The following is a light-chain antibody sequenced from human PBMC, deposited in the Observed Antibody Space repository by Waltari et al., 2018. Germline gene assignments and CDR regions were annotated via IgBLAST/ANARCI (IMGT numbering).Light chain of an antibody. V-gene: IGLV1-47*01. J-gene: IGLJ2*01. CDR2: RNN. Sequence: QSVLTQPPSASGTPGQRVTISCSGSSSNIGSNYVYWYQQLPGTAPELLIYRNNQRPSRVPDRFSGSKSGTSAALAISGLRSEDEADYYCAAWDDSLSGPVFGGGTKLTVL. CDR3: AAWDDSLSGPV. CDR1: SSNIGSNY.